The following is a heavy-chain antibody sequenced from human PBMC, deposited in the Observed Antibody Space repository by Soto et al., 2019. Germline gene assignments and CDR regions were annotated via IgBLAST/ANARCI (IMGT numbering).Heavy chain of an antibody. D-gene: IGHD5-12*01. V-gene: IGHV4-31*03. CDR1: GFSISSGGFY. J-gene: IGHJ4*02. Sequence: SETLSLTCPVSGFSISSGGFYWSWIRQHPGKGLECIGYIYDSGSTYYNPSLKGRVSISVDTSRNQFSLKLTSVTAADTAVYYCARDQGYSGYASYFDYWGQGALVTVSS. CDR2: IYDSGST. CDR3: ARDQGYSGYASYFDY.